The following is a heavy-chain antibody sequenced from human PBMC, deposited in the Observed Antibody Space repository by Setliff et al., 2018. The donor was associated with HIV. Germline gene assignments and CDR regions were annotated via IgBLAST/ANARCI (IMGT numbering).Heavy chain of an antibody. V-gene: IGHV4-31*03. CDR1: GDSISSESSF. CDR2: ISHSGNT. CDR3: ARLEDQLGPGWFAP. D-gene: IGHD1-1*01. J-gene: IGHJ5*02. Sequence: KPSETLSLTCSVSGDSISSESSFWSWVRQYPGKGLELIGYISHSGNTCYTPSLESRITLSVDTSKNQFSLKVNSVTAADTAVYYCARLEDQLGPGWFAPWGQGTLVTVSS.